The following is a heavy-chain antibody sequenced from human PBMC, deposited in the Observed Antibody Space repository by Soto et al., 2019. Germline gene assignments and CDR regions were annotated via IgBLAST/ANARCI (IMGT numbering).Heavy chain of an antibody. CDR1: GGSISGGGFS. V-gene: IGHV4-30-2*01. Sequence: NPSETLSLTCAVSGGSISGGGFSWSWIRQPPGKGLEWIGYILHTGGTQYNPSLKSRVSMSVDKSKNQFSLHLTSVTAADTAVYYCARLQFGEGFDYWGQGALVTVS. CDR3: ARLQFGEGFDY. D-gene: IGHD3-10*01. J-gene: IGHJ4*02. CDR2: ILHTGGT.